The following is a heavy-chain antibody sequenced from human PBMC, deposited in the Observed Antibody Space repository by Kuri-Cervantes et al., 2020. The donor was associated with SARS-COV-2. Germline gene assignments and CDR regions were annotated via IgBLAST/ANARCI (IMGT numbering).Heavy chain of an antibody. D-gene: IGHD3-3*01. J-gene: IGHJ4*02. CDR3: ARGREYDFWSGYYPFDY. Sequence: GGSLRLSCAASGFTFSSYSMNWVRQAPGKGLEWVSYISSSSSTIYYADSVKGRFTISRDNAKNSLYLQMNSLRAEDTAVYYCARGREYDFWSGYYPFDYWGQGTLVTVSS. V-gene: IGHV3-48*04. CDR1: GFTFSSYS. CDR2: ISSSSSTI.